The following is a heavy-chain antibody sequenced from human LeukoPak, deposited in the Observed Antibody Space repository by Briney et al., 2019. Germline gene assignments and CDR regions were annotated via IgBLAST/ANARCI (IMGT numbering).Heavy chain of an antibody. CDR3: ARGTKNWFDP. CDR1: GVSISSYY. Sequence: PSETLSLTCTVSGVSISSYYWSWIRQPPGKGLEWIGYIYYSGSTNYNPSLKSRVTISVDTSKNQFSLKLSSVTAADTAVYYCARGTKNWFDPWGQGTLVTVSS. J-gene: IGHJ5*02. CDR2: IYYSGST. V-gene: IGHV4-59*01.